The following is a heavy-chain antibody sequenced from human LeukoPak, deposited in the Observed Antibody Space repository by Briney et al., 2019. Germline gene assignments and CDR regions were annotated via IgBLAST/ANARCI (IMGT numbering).Heavy chain of an antibody. D-gene: IGHD2-2*01. Sequence: SVKVSCKXSGGTFSSYAISWVRQAPGQGLEWMGGIIPIFGTANYAQKFQGRVTITTDESTSTAYMELSSLRSEDTAVYYCARDRYCSSTSCYPMDVWGKGTTVTVSS. CDR1: GGTFSSYA. CDR3: ARDRYCSSTSCYPMDV. V-gene: IGHV1-69*05. CDR2: IIPIFGTA. J-gene: IGHJ6*03.